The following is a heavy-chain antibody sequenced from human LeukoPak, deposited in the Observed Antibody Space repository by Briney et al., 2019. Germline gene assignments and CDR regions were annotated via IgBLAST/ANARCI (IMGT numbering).Heavy chain of an antibody. J-gene: IGHJ5*02. D-gene: IGHD3-3*01. Sequence: SETLSLTCAVSGGSISSGGYSWSWIRQPPGKGLEWIGYIYHSGSTYYNPSLKSRVTISVDRSKNQFSLKLSSVTAADTAVYYCARVRQEDFWSGYESFGIDPWGQGTLVTVSS. CDR1: GGSISSGGYS. CDR2: IYHSGST. CDR3: ARVRQEDFWSGYESFGIDP. V-gene: IGHV4-30-2*01.